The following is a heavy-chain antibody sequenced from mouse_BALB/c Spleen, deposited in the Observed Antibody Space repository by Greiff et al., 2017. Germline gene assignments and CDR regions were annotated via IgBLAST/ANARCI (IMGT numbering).Heavy chain of an antibody. CDR3: ARCIGNCVDYAMDY. D-gene: IGHD2-1*01. Sequence: QVQLQQSGAELAKPGASVKMSCKASGYTFTSYWMHWVKQRPGQGLEWIGYINPSTGYTEYNQKFKDKATLTADKSSSTAYMQLSSLTSEDSAVYYGARCIGNCVDYAMDYWGQGTSVTVSA. CDR2: INPSTGYT. J-gene: IGHJ4*01. V-gene: IGHV1-7*01. CDR1: GYTFTSYW.